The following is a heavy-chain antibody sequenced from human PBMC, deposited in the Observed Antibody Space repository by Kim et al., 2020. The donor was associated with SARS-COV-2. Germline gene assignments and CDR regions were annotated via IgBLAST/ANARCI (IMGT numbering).Heavy chain of an antibody. V-gene: IGHV4-39*01. Sequence: SETLSLTCTVSGGSISSSSYYWGWIRQPPGKGLEWIGSIYYSGSTYYNPSLKSRVTISVDTSKNQFSLKLSSVTAADTAVYYCASLTRYCSSTSCYLPWGQGTLVTVSS. D-gene: IGHD2-2*01. CDR1: GGSISSSSYY. CDR3: ASLTRYCSSTSCYLP. CDR2: IYYSGST. J-gene: IGHJ5*02.